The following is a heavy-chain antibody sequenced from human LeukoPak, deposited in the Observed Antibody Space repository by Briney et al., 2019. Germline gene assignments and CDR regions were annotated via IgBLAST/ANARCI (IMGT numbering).Heavy chain of an antibody. CDR2: IDWSDNK. V-gene: IGHV2-70*12. J-gene: IGHJ4*02. CDR1: GFSLNTGGMC. CDR3: ARSDTVTIFDY. Sequence: CPTLVNPKQTLTLTCTFSGFSLNTGGMCVHWIRQPLGKAPEWLGRIDWSDNKYYNSSLRTRLSVSKDTSTNQVVLTIANMDPVDTAIYYCARSDTVTIFDYWGQGILVTVSS. D-gene: IGHD4-17*01.